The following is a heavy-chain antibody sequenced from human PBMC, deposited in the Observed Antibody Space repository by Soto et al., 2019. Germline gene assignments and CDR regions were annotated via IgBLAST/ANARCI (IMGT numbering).Heavy chain of an antibody. D-gene: IGHD3-10*01. J-gene: IGHJ1*01. CDR1: GGSFSGYY. V-gene: IGHV4-34*01. CDR2: INHSGST. Sequence: SETLSLTCAVHGGSFSGYYWSWIRQPPGKGLEWIGEINHSGSTNYNPSLKSRVTISVDTSKNQFSLKLSSVTAADTAVYYCARDKFPAMVRGVNVGFQHWGQGTLVTVSS. CDR3: ARDKFPAMVRGVNVGFQH.